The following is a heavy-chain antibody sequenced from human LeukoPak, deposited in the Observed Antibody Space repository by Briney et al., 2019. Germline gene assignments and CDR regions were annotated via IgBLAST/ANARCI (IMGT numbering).Heavy chain of an antibody. CDR2: INPDGSRI. J-gene: IGHJ4*02. CDR1: GFTLSNYW. V-gene: IGHV3-74*01. CDR3: SRDFVGADDY. Sequence: PGGSLRLSCAASGFTLSNYWMHWVRQAPGKGPVWVSRINPDGSRIDYAESVRGRFTISRDSAKNTLYLQMNSLRAEDKAVYYCSRDFVGADDYWGQGTLVTVSS. D-gene: IGHD1-26*01.